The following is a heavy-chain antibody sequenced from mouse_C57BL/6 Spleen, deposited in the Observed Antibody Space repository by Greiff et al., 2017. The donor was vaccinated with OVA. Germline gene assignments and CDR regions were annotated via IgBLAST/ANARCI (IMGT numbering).Heavy chain of an antibody. V-gene: IGHV1-50*01. CDR3: ARGDGNYLGDY. Sequence: VQLQQPGAELVKPGASVKLSCKASGYTFTSYWMQWVKQRPGQGLEWIGEIDPSDSYTNYNQKFKGKATLTVDTSSSTTSMQISSLTSEDSAVYFCARGDGNYLGDYWGQGTSVTVSS. CDR2: IDPSDSYT. J-gene: IGHJ4*01. CDR1: GYTFTSYW. D-gene: IGHD2-1*01.